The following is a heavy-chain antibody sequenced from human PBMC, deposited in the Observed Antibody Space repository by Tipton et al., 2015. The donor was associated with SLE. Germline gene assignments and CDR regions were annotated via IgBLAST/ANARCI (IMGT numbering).Heavy chain of an antibody. CDR2: IYYSGST. V-gene: IGHV4-59*01. CDR1: GGSISSYY. D-gene: IGHD4-17*01. CDR3: ARSYGDYVNWFDP. J-gene: IGHJ5*02. Sequence: TLSLTCTVSGGSISSYYWGWIRQPPGKGVGWIGYIYYSGSTNYNPSLKSRVTISVDTSKNQFSLKLSSVTAADTAVYYCARSYGDYVNWFDPWGQGTLVTVSS.